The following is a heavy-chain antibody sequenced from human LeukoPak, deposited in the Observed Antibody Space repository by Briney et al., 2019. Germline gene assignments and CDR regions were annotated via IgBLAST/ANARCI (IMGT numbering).Heavy chain of an antibody. CDR3: ATDFLGFDP. Sequence: AAVMVYCNVHGATLTAVFMPLVLHAPGDGLEWMGGFDPEDGEAIYAQKFQGRVTMTEDTSTDTVYMELSSLRSEDTAVYYCATDFLGFDPWGQGTLVTVSS. D-gene: IGHD2/OR15-2a*01. CDR2: FDPEDGEA. V-gene: IGHV1-24*01. J-gene: IGHJ5*02. CDR1: GATLTAVF.